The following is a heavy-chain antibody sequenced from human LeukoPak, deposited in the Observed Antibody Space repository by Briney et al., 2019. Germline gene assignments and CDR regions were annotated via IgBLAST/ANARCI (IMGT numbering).Heavy chain of an antibody. CDR2: ISSSSSTV. CDR1: GFTFSDYY. D-gene: IGHD2-8*01. V-gene: IGHV3-11*04. Sequence: GGSLRLSYAASGFTFSDYYMSWIRQAPGKGLEWVSYISSSSSTVYYADSVKGRFTISRDNAKNSLYLQMNSLRAEDTAVYYCARILKNYFDYWGQGTLVAVSS. CDR3: ARILKNYFDY. J-gene: IGHJ4*02.